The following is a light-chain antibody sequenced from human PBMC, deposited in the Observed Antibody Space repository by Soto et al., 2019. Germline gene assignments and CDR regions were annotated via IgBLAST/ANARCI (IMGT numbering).Light chain of an antibody. V-gene: IGKV3-20*01. CDR2: DTS. J-gene: IGKJ1*01. CDR3: EQFGVSQWT. CDR1: QSVGSTC. Sequence: FVLTQSPVTLSLSPGEGATLSCRASQSVGSTCLAWYQQKPRQAPRLLIYDTSSRATGIPARFSGSGSGKDFSLNISGLEPDDFAVYYCEQFGVSQWTFCQGTKVEI.